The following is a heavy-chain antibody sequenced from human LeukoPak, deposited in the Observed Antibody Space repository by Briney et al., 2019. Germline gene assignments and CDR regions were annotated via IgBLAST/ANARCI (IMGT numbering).Heavy chain of an antibody. Sequence: GGSLRLSCAASGFTFSNYAMSWVRQAPGKGLEWVSGISGTSGTMNYAAPVKGRFTISRDNSKNTLYLQMNSLRVDDMAVYYCAKRLGDPRAFDYWGQGTLVTVSS. CDR3: AKRLGDPRAFDY. CDR2: ISGTSGTM. J-gene: IGHJ4*02. V-gene: IGHV3-23*01. D-gene: IGHD2-21*02. CDR1: GFTFSNYA.